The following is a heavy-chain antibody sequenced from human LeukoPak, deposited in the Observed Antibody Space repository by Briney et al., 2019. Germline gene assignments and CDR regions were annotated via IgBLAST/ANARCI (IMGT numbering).Heavy chain of an antibody. D-gene: IGHD3-3*01. CDR1: GYTFTSYS. V-gene: IGHV1-18*01. CDR2: ISAYDGNT. CDR3: ARAQIDFWSGYYSI. Sequence: ASVKVSCKASGYTFTSYSITWVRQAPGQGLEWMGWISAYDGNTNYAQKLQDRVTMTTDTSTSTAYMEMRSLRSDDTAVYYCARAQIDFWSGYYSIWGKGTLVTVSS. J-gene: IGHJ4*02.